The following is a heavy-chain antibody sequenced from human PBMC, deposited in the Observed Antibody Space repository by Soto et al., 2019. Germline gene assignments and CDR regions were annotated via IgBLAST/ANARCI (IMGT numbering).Heavy chain of an antibody. J-gene: IGHJ4*02. CDR3: ARDPKTTGSQHWAFNYFDS. Sequence: GGTLRLSCAASGFSFSISPMHWVRQAPGKGPEWVALISYDGTNKFYADSVKGRFTISRDNSKSTLYLHVDSLRPEDAAVYYCARDPKTTGSQHWAFNYFDSWGQGTLVTVSS. D-gene: IGHD2-15*01. CDR1: GFSFSISP. V-gene: IGHV3-30-3*01. CDR2: ISYDGTNK.